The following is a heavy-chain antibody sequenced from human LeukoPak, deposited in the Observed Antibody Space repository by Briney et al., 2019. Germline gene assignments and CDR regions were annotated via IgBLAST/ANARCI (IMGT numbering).Heavy chain of an antibody. D-gene: IGHD3-3*01. CDR2: INSDGSST. CDR3: ARGALWVDFWSGPDY. V-gene: IGHV3-74*01. CDR1: GFTFSTYT. J-gene: IGHJ4*02. Sequence: GGSLRLSCAASGFTFSTYTINWVRQAPGKGLVWVSRINSDGSSTSYADSVKGRFTISRDNAKNTLYLQMNSLRAEDTAVYYCARGALWVDFWSGPDYWGQGTLVTVSS.